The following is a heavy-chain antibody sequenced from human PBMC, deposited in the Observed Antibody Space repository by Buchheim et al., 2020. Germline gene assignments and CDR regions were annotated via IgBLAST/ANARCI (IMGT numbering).Heavy chain of an antibody. CDR2: ISSSSSYI. J-gene: IGHJ4*02. D-gene: IGHD1-1*01. Sequence: EVQLVESGGGLVKPGGSLRLSCAASGFTFSSYSMNWVRQAPGKGLEWVSSISSSSSYIYYADSVKGRFTISRDNAKNSLYLQMNSLRAEDTAVYYCARDFYTHPSSGTRKRVIDYWGQGTL. CDR1: GFTFSSYS. V-gene: IGHV3-21*01. CDR3: ARDFYTHPSSGTRKRVIDY.